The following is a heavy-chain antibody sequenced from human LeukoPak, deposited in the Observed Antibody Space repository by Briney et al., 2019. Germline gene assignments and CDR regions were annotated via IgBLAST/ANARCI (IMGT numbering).Heavy chain of an antibody. D-gene: IGHD1-26*01. V-gene: IGHV1-69*04. CDR3: ARGDLVGAIHFDY. J-gene: IGHJ4*02. CDR2: IIPILGIA. Sequence: XVRQXXXQGLEWMGRIIPILGIANYAQKFQGRVTITADKSTSTAYMELSSLRSEDTAVYYCARGDLVGAIHFDYWGQGTLVTVSS.